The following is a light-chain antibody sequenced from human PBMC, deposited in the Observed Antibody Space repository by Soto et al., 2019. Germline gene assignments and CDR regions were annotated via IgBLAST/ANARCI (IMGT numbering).Light chain of an antibody. CDR3: MQAVTPPWT. J-gene: IGKJ1*01. Sequence: DIVMTQSPLSLPVTPGEPASISCRSSQSLLHSNGYNYLDWYLQKPGQSPQLLIYLGSNRASGVPDRFSGSGSGTDLTLKISRVEAEDVGVYYCMQAVTPPWTFGQGTKVEIK. V-gene: IGKV2-28*01. CDR1: QSLLHSNGYNY. CDR2: LGS.